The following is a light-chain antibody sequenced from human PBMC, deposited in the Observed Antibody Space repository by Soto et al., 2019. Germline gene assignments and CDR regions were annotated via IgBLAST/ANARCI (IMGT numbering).Light chain of an antibody. CDR3: QQEST. V-gene: IGKV3-15*01. J-gene: IGKJ5*01. CDR1: QSVSSN. CDR2: GAS. Sequence: EIVMTQSPATLSVSPGERATLSCRASQSVSSNLAWYQQKPGQAPRLLIYGASTRATGIPARFSGSGSGTEFTLTLSSLQSEDFAVYYCQQESTFGQGTRLEMK.